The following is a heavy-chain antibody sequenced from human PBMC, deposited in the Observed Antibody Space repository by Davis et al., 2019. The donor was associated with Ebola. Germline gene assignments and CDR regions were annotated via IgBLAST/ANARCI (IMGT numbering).Heavy chain of an antibody. V-gene: IGHV1-18*01. Sequence: AASVKVSCKASGYTFTSYGITWVRQAPGQGLEWMGLISPYNGNTNYAQKLQGRVTMTTDTSTSTAYMELRSLRSDDTAVYYCARDLVVVAADIFDYWGQGTLGTVSS. CDR3: ARDLVVVAADIFDY. CDR1: GYTFTSYG. CDR2: ISPYNGNT. D-gene: IGHD2-15*01. J-gene: IGHJ4*02.